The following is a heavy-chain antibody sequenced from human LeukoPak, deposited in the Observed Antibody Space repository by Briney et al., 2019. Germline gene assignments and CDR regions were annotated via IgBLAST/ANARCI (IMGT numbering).Heavy chain of an antibody. CDR2: IYYSGST. V-gene: IGHV4-39*01. Sequence: SETLSLTCTVSGGSISSSSYYWGWIRQPPGKGLEWIGSIYYSGSTYYNPSLKSRVTISVDTSKNQFSLKLSSVTAADTAVYYCAHSSDTAMVVDYWGQGTLVTVSS. CDR3: AHSSDTAMVVDY. J-gene: IGHJ4*02. CDR1: GGSISSSSYY. D-gene: IGHD5-18*01.